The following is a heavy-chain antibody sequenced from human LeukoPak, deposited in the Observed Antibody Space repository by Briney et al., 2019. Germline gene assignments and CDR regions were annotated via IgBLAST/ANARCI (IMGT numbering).Heavy chain of an antibody. D-gene: IGHD6-19*01. CDR1: GFTFSSYA. V-gene: IGHV3-30-3*01. Sequence: PGGSLRLSCAASGFTFSSYAMHWVRQAPGKGLEWVAVISYGGSNKYYADSVKGRFTISRDNSKNTLYLQMNSLRAEDTAVYYCARPYSSGWLPIDYWGQGTLVIVSS. CDR2: ISYGGSNK. CDR3: ARPYSSGWLPIDY. J-gene: IGHJ4*02.